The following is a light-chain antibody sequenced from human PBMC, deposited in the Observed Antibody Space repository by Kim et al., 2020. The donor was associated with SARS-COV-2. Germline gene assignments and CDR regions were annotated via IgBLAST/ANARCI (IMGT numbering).Light chain of an antibody. V-gene: IGLV3-1*01. CDR1: KLGDKY. Sequence: SYELTQPPSVSVSQGQTASITCSGDKLGDKYVCWYQQKPGQSPVLVIYQDSKRPSGIPERFSGSNSGNTATLTISGTQAMDEADYYCQAWDSSTAHVVFGGGTQLTVL. CDR3: QAWDSSTAHVV. J-gene: IGLJ2*01. CDR2: QDS.